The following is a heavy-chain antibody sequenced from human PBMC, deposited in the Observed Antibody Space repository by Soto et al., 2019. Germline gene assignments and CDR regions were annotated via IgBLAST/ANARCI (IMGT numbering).Heavy chain of an antibody. J-gene: IGHJ4*02. Sequence: ASVKVSCKASGYTFTSYDINWVRQATGQGLEWMGWMNPNSGNTVYAQKFQGRVTMTRNTSISTAYMELSSLRSEDTAVYYCAGNVYGSGTPRPFDYWGQGTLVTVSS. D-gene: IGHD3-10*01. V-gene: IGHV1-8*01. CDR3: AGNVYGSGTPRPFDY. CDR2: MNPNSGNT. CDR1: GYTFTSYD.